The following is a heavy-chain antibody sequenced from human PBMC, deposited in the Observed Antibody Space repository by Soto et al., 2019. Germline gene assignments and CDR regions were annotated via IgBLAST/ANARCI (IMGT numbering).Heavy chain of an antibody. CDR3: ASLLRYSSSWYAGDY. CDR2: IWYDGSNK. V-gene: IGHV3-33*01. J-gene: IGHJ4*02. Sequence: GGSLRLSCAASGFTFSSYGMHWVRQAPGKGLEWVAVIWYDGSNKYYADSVKGRFTISRDNSKNTLYLQMNSLRAEDTAVYYCASLLRYSSSWYAGDYWGQGTLVTVSS. D-gene: IGHD6-13*01. CDR1: GFTFSSYG.